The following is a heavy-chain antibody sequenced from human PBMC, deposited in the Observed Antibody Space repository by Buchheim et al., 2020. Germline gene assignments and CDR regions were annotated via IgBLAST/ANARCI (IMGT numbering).Heavy chain of an antibody. J-gene: IGHJ4*02. V-gene: IGHV3-74*01. CDR2: INSDGSST. Sequence: EVQLVESGGGLVQPGGSLRLSCAASGFTFSSYWMHWVRQAPGKGLVWVSRINSDGSSTSYADSVKGRYPISRDNAKNTLYLQMNSLRAEDTAVYYCARAGPYSSGWRSGVGIDYWGQGTL. D-gene: IGHD6-19*01. CDR3: ARAGPYSSGWRSGVGIDY. CDR1: GFTFSSYW.